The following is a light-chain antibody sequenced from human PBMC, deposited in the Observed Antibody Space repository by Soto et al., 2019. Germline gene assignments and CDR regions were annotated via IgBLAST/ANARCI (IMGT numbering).Light chain of an antibody. J-gene: IGKJ3*01. Sequence: EIVFSQSPCTLSLSPGERATLSCRAGRSVSGTYLAWYQQTPGQAPRLLIYGASSRAAGIPDRFSGSGSGTEFTLTISRLEPEDFTVYYCQQYGNLPTTFGPGTKVDIK. CDR1: RSVSGTY. CDR3: QQYGNLPTT. CDR2: GAS. V-gene: IGKV3-20*01.